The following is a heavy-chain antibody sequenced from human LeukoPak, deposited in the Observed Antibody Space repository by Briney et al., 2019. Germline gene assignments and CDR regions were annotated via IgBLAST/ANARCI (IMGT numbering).Heavy chain of an antibody. CDR3: ARLAEVIVVVPDPGYYFDY. CDR2: IYHSGST. D-gene: IGHD2-2*01. Sequence: PSETLSLTCTVSGGSISSSSYYWGWIRQPPGKGLEWIGSIYHSGSTYYNPSLKSRVTISVDTSKNQFSLKLSSVTAADTAVYYCARLAEVIVVVPDPGYYFDYWGQGTLVTVSS. J-gene: IGHJ4*02. V-gene: IGHV4-39*07. CDR1: GGSISSSSYY.